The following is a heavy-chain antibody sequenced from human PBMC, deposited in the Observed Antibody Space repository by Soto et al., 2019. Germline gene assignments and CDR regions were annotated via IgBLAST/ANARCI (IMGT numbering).Heavy chain of an antibody. V-gene: IGHV3-23*01. D-gene: IGHD3-10*01. CDR1: GFTFSSYA. Sequence: GGSLRLSCAASGFTFSSYAMSWVRQAPGKGLEWVSAISGSGGSTYYADSVKGRFTISRDNSKNTLYLQMNSLRAEDTAVYYCAKALSPSSGSYWDYFDYWGQGTLVTVSS. CDR2: ISGSGGST. J-gene: IGHJ4*02. CDR3: AKALSPSSGSYWDYFDY.